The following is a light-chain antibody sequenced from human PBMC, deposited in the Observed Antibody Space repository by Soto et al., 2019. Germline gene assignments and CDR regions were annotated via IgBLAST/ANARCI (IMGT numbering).Light chain of an antibody. V-gene: IGKV2-28*01. Sequence: DIVMTQSPLSLPVTPPEPASISCRSSRSLLHSNGYNYLDWYFQKPGQSSKLLIYLGSNRASGVPDRFSGSGSGTDFTLQLRRVEAEDVGVDDCMQALQTQTFGQGTKGDIK. J-gene: IGKJ1*01. CDR2: LGS. CDR1: RSLLHSNGYNY. CDR3: MQALQTQT.